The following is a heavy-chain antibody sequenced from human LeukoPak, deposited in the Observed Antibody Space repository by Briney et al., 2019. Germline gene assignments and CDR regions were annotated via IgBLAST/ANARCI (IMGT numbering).Heavy chain of an antibody. CDR3: AREVAIYYYDSSGYYSI. Sequence: SETLSLTCTVSGGSISSGGYYWSWIRQHPGKGLEWIGYIYYSGSTYYNPSLKSRVTISVDTSKNQFSLKLSSVTAADTAVYYCAREVAIYYYDSSGYYSIWGQGTLVTVSS. CDR1: GGSISSGGYY. J-gene: IGHJ4*02. V-gene: IGHV4-31*03. D-gene: IGHD3-22*01. CDR2: IYYSGST.